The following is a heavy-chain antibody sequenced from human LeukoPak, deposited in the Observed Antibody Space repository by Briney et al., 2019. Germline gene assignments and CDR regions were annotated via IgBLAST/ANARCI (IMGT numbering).Heavy chain of an antibody. CDR2: ISTSSSYI. D-gene: IGHD3-16*01. J-gene: IGHJ4*02. Sequence: GGSLRLSCVVSGFTFSSYSMNWVRQAPGKGLEWVSCISTSSSYIYYADSVKGRFTISRDNAKNSLYLQMNSLRAEDTAVYYCARAAENYGGRFDSWGQGTLVTVSS. CDR1: GFTFSSYS. V-gene: IGHV3-21*01. CDR3: ARAAENYGGRFDS.